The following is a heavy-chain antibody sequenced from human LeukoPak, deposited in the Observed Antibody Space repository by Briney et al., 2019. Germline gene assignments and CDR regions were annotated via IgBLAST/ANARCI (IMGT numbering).Heavy chain of an antibody. CDR2: ISGSGDST. V-gene: IGHV3-23*01. CDR1: GFTFSSFA. D-gene: IGHD6-19*01. CDR3: AILTGGHSSGYY. Sequence: GGSLRLSCAASGFTFSSFAMTWVRQAPGKGLEWVSTISGSGDSTYYADSVKGRFTISRDNSRNTLYLQMNSLRAEDAAVYYCAILTGGHSSGYYWGQGTLVTVSS. J-gene: IGHJ4*02.